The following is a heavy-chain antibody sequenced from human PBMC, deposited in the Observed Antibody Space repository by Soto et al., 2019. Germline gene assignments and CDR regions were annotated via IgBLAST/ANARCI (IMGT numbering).Heavy chain of an antibody. CDR3: ARALGYYDYIWGSYRYTSLDY. CDR2: MNPNSCNT. D-gene: IGHD3-16*02. CDR1: GYTFTSYD. V-gene: IGHV1-8*01. J-gene: IGHJ4*02. Sequence: QVQLVQSGAEVKKPGASVKVSCKASGYTFTSYDINWVRQATGQGLEWMGWMNPNSCNTGYAQKFQGRVTMTRNTSISTAYMELSSLRSEDTAVYYCARALGYYDYIWGSYRYTSLDYWGQGTLVTVSS.